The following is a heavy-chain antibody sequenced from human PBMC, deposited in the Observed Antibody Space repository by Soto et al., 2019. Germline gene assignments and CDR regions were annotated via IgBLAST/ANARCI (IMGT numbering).Heavy chain of an antibody. CDR2: ISAYNGNT. Sequence: QVQLVQSGAEVKKPGASVKVSCKASGYTFTSYGISWVRQAPGQGLEWMGWISAYNGNTNYAQKLQGRVTMTTDTSTXXAXMXXRSLRSDDTAVYYCARDRRLGIAAGPVGDYYGTDVWGQGTTVTVSS. CDR3: ARDRRLGIAAGPVGDYYGTDV. J-gene: IGHJ6*02. CDR1: GYTFTSYG. D-gene: IGHD6-25*01. V-gene: IGHV1-18*01.